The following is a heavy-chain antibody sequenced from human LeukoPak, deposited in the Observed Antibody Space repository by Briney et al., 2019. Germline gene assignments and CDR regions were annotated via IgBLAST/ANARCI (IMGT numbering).Heavy chain of an antibody. CDR3: ARAPGIAAAGWYFDL. J-gene: IGHJ2*01. CDR1: GVSISSYY. V-gene: IGHV4-59*08. Sequence: SETLSLTCTVSGVSISSYYWSWIRQPPGKGLEWIGYIYYSGSTNYNPSLKSRVTISVDTSKNQFSLKLSSVTAADTAVYYCARAPGIAAAGWYFDLWGRGTLVTVSS. CDR2: IYYSGST. D-gene: IGHD6-13*01.